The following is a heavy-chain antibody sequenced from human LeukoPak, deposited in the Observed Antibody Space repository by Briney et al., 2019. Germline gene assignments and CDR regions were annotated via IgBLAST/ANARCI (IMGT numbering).Heavy chain of an antibody. CDR1: GITVSTNY. CDR2: IYSGGST. CDR3: ARVQSGSSDYYYYGMDV. D-gene: IGHD1-26*01. J-gene: IGHJ6*02. V-gene: IGHV3-53*01. Sequence: GGSLRLSCAASGITVSTNYMSWVRQAPGKGLEWVSVIYSGGSTYYADSVKGRFTISRDNSKNTLYLQMNSLRAEDTAVYYCARVQSGSSDYYYYGMDVWGQGTTVTVSS.